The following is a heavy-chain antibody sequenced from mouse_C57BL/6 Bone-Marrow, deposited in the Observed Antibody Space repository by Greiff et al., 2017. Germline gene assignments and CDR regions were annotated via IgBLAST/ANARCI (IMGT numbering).Heavy chain of an antibody. D-gene: IGHD1-1*01. CDR2: IYPGSGST. V-gene: IGHV1-55*01. CDR3: AREKNTTVVAHWYFDV. Sequence: QVQLQQPGAELVKPGASVKMSCKASGYTFTSYWITWVKQRPGQGLEWIGDIYPGSGSTNYNEKLKSKATLTVDKSSSTAYMQLSSLTSEDSAVYYCAREKNTTVVAHWYFDVWGTGTTVTVSS. CDR1: GYTFTSYW. J-gene: IGHJ1*03.